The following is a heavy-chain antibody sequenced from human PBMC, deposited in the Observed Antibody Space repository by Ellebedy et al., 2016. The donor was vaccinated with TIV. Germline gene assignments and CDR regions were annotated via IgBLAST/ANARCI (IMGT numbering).Heavy chain of an antibody. D-gene: IGHD2-8*01. CDR2: INWDGTNT. V-gene: IGHV3-43*01. CDR1: GFTFHDYT. J-gene: IGHJ5*02. CDR3: AKEGGTIWFDT. Sequence: GESLKISCAASGFTFHDYTIHWVRQTPGKGLEWVSLINWDGTNTFYADSVKGRFTISRDNSKNSLYLQMNSLRSEDTALYFCAKEGGTIWFDTWGQGTLVTVSS.